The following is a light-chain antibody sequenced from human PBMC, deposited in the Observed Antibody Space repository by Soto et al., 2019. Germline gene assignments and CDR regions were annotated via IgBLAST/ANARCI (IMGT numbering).Light chain of an antibody. CDR1: QDISNS. V-gene: IGKV1-16*01. Sequence: DIQMTQSPSSLSASVGDRVTITCRASQDISNSLAWFQQKPGTVPKSLIFGASTLQSGVPSRFSGIGSGTDFTLTISSLQPEDFATYYCQQFNTYPFTFGPGTKVDI. CDR2: GAS. J-gene: IGKJ3*01. CDR3: QQFNTYPFT.